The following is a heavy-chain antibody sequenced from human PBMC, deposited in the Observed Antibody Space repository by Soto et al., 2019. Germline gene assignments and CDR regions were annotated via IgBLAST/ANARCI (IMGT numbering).Heavy chain of an antibody. Sequence: GGSLRLSCAASGFTFSSYWMHWVRQAPGKGLVWVSRIKGDGSETNYADSVKGRFTISRNNAKNTLYLQLNSLRAEDTAVYYCLRGNSGYGNFDYWGQGTRVTVSS. J-gene: IGHJ4*02. V-gene: IGHV3-74*01. CDR3: LRGNSGYGNFDY. CDR1: GFTFSSYW. CDR2: IKGDGSET. D-gene: IGHD5-12*01.